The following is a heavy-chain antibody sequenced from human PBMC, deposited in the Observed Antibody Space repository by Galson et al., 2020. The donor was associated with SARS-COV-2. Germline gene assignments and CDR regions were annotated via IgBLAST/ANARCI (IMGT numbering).Heavy chain of an antibody. CDR1: GFTFTDYY. CDR3: ASGDYGVS. J-gene: IGHJ1*01. D-gene: IGHD4-17*01. CDR2: INPYSGDT. V-gene: IGHV1-2*02. Sequence: CKASGFTFTDYYMNWVRQAPGQGLEWVGWINPYSGDTDQAQNFQGRVTMTSDTTINTAYMELSSLRSDDTAIYYCASGDYGVSWGQGTLITVSS.